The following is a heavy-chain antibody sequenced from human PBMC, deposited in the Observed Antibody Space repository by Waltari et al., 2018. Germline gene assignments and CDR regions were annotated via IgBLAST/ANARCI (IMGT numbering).Heavy chain of an antibody. CDR1: GGTFSSYA. CDR2: IIPIFGTA. Sequence: QVQLVQSGAEVKKPGSSVKVSCNASGGTFSSYAISWVRQAPGQGLEWMGGIIPIFGTANYAQKFQGRVTMTRNTSISTAYMELSSLRSEDTAVYYCARGLYYYDSSGYYPSDYWGQGTLVTVSS. D-gene: IGHD3-22*01. CDR3: ARGLYYYDSSGYYPSDY. V-gene: IGHV1-69*06. J-gene: IGHJ4*02.